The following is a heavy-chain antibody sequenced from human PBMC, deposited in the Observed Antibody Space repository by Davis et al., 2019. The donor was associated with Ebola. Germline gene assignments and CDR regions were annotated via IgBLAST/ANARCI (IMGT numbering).Heavy chain of an antibody. CDR3: VRDYNDGIGRFDY. J-gene: IGHJ4*02. D-gene: IGHD3-16*01. V-gene: IGHV3-23*01. CDR2: VSGSGGKT. CDR1: GFTFNSHA. Sequence: GESLKISCAASGFTFNSHAMSWVRQAPGKGLEWVSSVSGSGGKTYYADSVKGRFTISRDNSKSTLYLQMNSLRLEDTAVYYCVRDYNDGIGRFDYWGQGTLVTVSS.